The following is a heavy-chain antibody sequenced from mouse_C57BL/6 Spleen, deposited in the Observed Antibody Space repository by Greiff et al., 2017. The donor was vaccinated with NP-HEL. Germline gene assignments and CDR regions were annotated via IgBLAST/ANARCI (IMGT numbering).Heavy chain of an antibody. D-gene: IGHD2-1*01. V-gene: IGHV5-4*01. CDR2: ISDGGSYT. Sequence: EVQRVESGGGLVKPGGSLKLSCAASGFTFSSYAMSWVRQTPEKRLEWVATISDGGSYTSYPDNVKGRFTISRDNAKNNLYLQMSHLKSEDTAMYYCARDSLYGNEFAYWGQGTLVTVSA. CDR1: GFTFSSYA. CDR3: ARDSLYGNEFAY. J-gene: IGHJ3*01.